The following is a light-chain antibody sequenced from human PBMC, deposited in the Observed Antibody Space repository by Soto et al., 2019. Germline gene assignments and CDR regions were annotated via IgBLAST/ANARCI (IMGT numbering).Light chain of an antibody. CDR1: QSVLYSSNNKNY. Sequence: DIVMTQSPDSLAVSLGERATINCKSSQSVLYSSNNKNYLAWYQQKPGQPPKLLIYWASTRESGVPDRFSGSVSGTDFTLTIRSLQAEDVAVYYCQQYYSTPPGFTFGPGTKVDIK. V-gene: IGKV4-1*01. CDR3: QQYYSTPPGFT. CDR2: WAS. J-gene: IGKJ3*01.